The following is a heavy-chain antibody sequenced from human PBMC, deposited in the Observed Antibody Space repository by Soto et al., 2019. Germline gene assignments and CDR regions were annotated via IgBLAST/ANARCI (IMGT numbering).Heavy chain of an antibody. CDR3: ARDSSAGDRQQRLRLYYYYGMDV. D-gene: IGHD6-25*01. V-gene: IGHV6-1*01. J-gene: IGHJ6*02. CDR2: TYYRSKWYN. Sequence: PSQTLSLTCAISGDSVSSNSAAWNWIRQSPSRGLEWLGRTYYRSKWYNDYAVSVKSRITINPDTSKNQFSLQLNSVTPEDTAVYYCARDSSAGDRQQRLRLYYYYGMDVWGQGTTVTVSS. CDR1: GDSVSSNSAA.